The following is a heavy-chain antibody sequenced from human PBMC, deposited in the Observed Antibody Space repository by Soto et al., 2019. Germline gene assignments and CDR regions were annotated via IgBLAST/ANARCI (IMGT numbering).Heavy chain of an antibody. Sequence: GGSLRLSCAASGFTFDDYAMHWVRQAPGKGLEWVSGISWNSGSIGYADPVKGRFTISRDNAKNSLYLQMNSLRAEDTALYYCAKSGGYDLGYYFDYWGQGTLVTVSS. D-gene: IGHD5-12*01. CDR3: AKSGGYDLGYYFDY. CDR2: ISWNSGSI. CDR1: GFTFDDYA. J-gene: IGHJ4*02. V-gene: IGHV3-9*01.